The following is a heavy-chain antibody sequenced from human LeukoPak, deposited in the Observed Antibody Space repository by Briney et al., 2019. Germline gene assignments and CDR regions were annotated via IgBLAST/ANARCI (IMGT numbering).Heavy chain of an antibody. CDR3: ARQTAMGRSGDY. D-gene: IGHD5-18*01. J-gene: IGHJ4*02. CDR2: IDPSASET. V-gene: IGHV5-51*01. Sequence: GESLKISCKASGYSFTSYWIGWVRQIPGKGREWMGIIDPSASETRYTPSFQGQVTISVDKSLTTADLQWNSLKASDTAMYYCARQTAMGRSGDYWGQGTLVTVSS. CDR1: GYSFTSYW.